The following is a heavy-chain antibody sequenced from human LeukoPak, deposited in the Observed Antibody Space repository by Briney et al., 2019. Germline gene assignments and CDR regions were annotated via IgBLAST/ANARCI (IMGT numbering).Heavy chain of an antibody. D-gene: IGHD5-18*01. CDR2: IQYDGSKK. J-gene: IGHJ4*02. V-gene: IGHV3-33*08. CDR1: GFSFSSYC. CDR3: ASDCVDRARVTKLDY. Sequence: GGSLRLSCAASGFSFSSYCMHWVRQAPGKGLHWVAVIQYDGSKKYYADSVKGRFTISRDNSKNTLYLQMNSLRAEDTAVYYCASDCVDRARVTKLDYWGQGTLVTASS.